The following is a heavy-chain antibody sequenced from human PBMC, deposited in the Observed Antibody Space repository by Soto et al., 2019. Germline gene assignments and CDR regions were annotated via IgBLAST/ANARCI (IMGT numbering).Heavy chain of an antibody. CDR1: GYTFTSYG. CDR2: ISAYNGDT. CDR3: GRVPQWLVSPDFDY. Sequence: ASVKVSCKASGYTFTSYGISWVRQAPGQGLEWMGWISAYNGDTNYAQKLQGRVTMTTDTTTSTAYMELRSLRSDDTAVYYCGRVPQWLVSPDFDYWGQGTPVTVSS. D-gene: IGHD6-19*01. J-gene: IGHJ4*02. V-gene: IGHV1-18*01.